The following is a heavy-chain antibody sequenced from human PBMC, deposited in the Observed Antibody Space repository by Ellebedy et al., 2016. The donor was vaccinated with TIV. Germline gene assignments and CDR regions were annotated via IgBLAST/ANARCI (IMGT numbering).Heavy chain of an antibody. CDR1: AFTVNRNY. J-gene: IGHJ4*02. CDR3: TGGFSSRLYDSNDYYYHYFYY. Sequence: PGGSLRLSCAASAFTVNRNYVSWVRQAPGEGLEWVSVIYSGGNTYYADSVKGRFTVSRDDSKNTVYLQMSSLRADDTAVYYCTGGFSSRLYDSNDYYYHYFYYWGLGTLVTVSS. V-gene: IGHV3-66*01. CDR2: IYSGGNT. D-gene: IGHD3-22*01.